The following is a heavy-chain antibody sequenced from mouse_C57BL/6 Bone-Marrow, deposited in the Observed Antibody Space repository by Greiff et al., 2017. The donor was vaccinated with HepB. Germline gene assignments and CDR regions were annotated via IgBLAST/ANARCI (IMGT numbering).Heavy chain of an antibody. CDR3: TIYDGYPYAMDY. D-gene: IGHD2-3*01. J-gene: IGHJ4*01. V-gene: IGHV5-9-1*02. Sequence: EVMLVESGEGLVKPGGSLKLSCAASGFTFSSYAMSWVRQTPEKRLEWVAYISSGGDYIYYADTVKGRFTISRDNARNTLYLQMSSLKSEDTAMYYCTIYDGYPYAMDYWGQGTSVTVSS. CDR1: GFTFSSYA. CDR2: ISSGGDYI.